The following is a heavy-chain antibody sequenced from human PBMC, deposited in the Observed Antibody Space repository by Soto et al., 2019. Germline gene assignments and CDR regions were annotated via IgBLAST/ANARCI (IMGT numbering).Heavy chain of an antibody. CDR2: ISGSGGST. CDR3: AKSLLEWADAFDY. D-gene: IGHD3-3*01. Sequence: GGALRLSLAAPGFTLSSYSMSLGPPAPGKGLEWVSAISGSGGSTYYADPVKGRFTISRDNSKNTLYLQMNSLRAEDTAVYYCAKSLLEWADAFDYWGQGTLVTVSS. CDR1: GFTLSSYS. J-gene: IGHJ4*02. V-gene: IGHV3-23*01.